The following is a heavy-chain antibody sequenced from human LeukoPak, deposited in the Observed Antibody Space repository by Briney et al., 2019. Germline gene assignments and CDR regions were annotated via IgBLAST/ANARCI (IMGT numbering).Heavy chain of an antibody. J-gene: IGHJ4*02. D-gene: IGHD3-10*01. V-gene: IGHV4-39*01. CDR2: IYYSGST. CDR1: GGSISSGSYY. CDR3: ARRDYYGSGSYY. Sequence: SETLSLTCTVSGGSISSGSYYWSWIRQPPGKGLERIGSIYYSGSTYYNPSLKSRVTISVDTSKNQFSLKLSSVTAADTAVYYCARRDYYGSGSYYWGQGTLVTVSS.